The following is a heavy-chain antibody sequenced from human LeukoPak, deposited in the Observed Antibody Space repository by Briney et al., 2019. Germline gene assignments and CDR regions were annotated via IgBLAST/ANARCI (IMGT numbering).Heavy chain of an antibody. CDR2: ISKSGDVT. Sequence: PGGSLRLSCVVSGFTFSSQAMSWVRQAPGKGLEWIAGISKSGDVTFHVDSVKGRFTISRDNSRNTLFLQMDSLRVEDTAVYYCAKDPEFWGQGTLVTVSS. CDR1: GFTFSSQA. J-gene: IGHJ4*02. D-gene: IGHD3-10*01. V-gene: IGHV3-23*01. CDR3: AKDPEF.